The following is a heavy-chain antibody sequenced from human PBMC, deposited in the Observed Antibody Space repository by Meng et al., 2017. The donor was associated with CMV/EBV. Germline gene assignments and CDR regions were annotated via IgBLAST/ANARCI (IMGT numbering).Heavy chain of an antibody. D-gene: IGHD2-2*02. CDR3: ARDLLYCSSTSCYIRGEYFQH. J-gene: IGHJ1*01. CDR2: ISYDGSNK. Sequence: GGSLRLSCAASGFTFSSYAMNWVRQAPGKGLEWVAVISYDGSNKYYADSVEGRFTISRDNSKNTLYLQMNSLRAEDTAVYYCARDLLYCSSTSCYIRGEYFQHWGQGTLVTVSS. CDR1: GFTFSSYA. V-gene: IGHV3-30*04.